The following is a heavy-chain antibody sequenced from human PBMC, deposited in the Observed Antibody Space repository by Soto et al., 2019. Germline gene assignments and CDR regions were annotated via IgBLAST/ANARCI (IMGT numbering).Heavy chain of an antibody. Sequence: GASVKVSCKASGYTFTGYYMHWVRQAPGQGLEWMGWINPNSGGTNYAQKFQGRVTMTRDTSISAAYMELSRLRSDDTAVYYCARRSADYYDSSGYYYDRYLYYFDYWGQGTLVTVSS. CDR3: ARRSADYYDSSGYYYDRYLYYFDY. V-gene: IGHV1-2*02. CDR2: INPNSGGT. D-gene: IGHD3-22*01. J-gene: IGHJ4*02. CDR1: GYTFTGYY.